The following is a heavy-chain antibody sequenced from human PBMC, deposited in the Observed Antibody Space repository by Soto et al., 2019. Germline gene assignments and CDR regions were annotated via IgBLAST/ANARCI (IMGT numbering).Heavy chain of an antibody. D-gene: IGHD2-21*01. CDR1: GFTFSDYG. Sequence: GGSLRLSCAGSGFTFSDYGMAWVRQAPGKGLEWISTISGDGSNTHYADSVQGRFSISRDNSKSTLNLQMNSLRVEDTAIYYCEQDVGVVMFSAWGQVTLVPVSS. CDR3: EQDVGVVMFSA. CDR2: ISGDGSNT. V-gene: IGHV3-23*01. J-gene: IGHJ5*02.